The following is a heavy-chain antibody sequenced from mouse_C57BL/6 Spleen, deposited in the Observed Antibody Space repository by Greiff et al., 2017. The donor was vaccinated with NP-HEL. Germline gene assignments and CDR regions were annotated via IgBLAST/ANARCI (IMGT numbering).Heavy chain of an antibody. CDR1: GYTFTDYY. CDR2: INPNNGGT. V-gene: IGHV1-26*01. Sequence: VQLQQSGPELVKPGASVKISCKASGYTFTDYYMNWVKQSHGKSLEWIGDINPNNGGTSYNQKFKGKATLTVDKSSSTAYMELRSLTSEDSAVYYWARGGGRRGFAYWGQGTLVTVSA. CDR3: ARGGGRRGFAY. D-gene: IGHD2-12*01. J-gene: IGHJ3*01.